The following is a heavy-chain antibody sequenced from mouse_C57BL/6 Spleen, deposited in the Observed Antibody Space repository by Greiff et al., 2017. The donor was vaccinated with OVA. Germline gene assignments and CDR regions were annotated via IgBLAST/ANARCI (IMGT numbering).Heavy chain of an antibody. D-gene: IGHD1-1*01. Sequence: EVQLQQSGPELVKPGASVKISCKASGYTFTDYYMNWVKQSHGKSLEWIGDINPNNGGTSYNQKFKGKATLTVDKSSSTAYMELRSLTSEDSAVYYCARSDYYGSSGAYWGQGTLVTVSA. CDR1: GYTFTDYY. CDR3: ARSDYYGSSGAY. CDR2: INPNNGGT. J-gene: IGHJ3*01. V-gene: IGHV1-26*01.